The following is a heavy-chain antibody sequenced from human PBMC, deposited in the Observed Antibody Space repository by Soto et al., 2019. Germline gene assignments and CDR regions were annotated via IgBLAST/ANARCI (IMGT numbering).Heavy chain of an antibody. CDR2: IYYSGST. V-gene: IGHV4-31*03. CDR1: GGSISSGGYY. J-gene: IGHJ6*02. Sequence: QVQLQESGPGLVKPSQTLSLTCTVSGGSISSGGYYWSWIRQHPGKGLEWIGYIYYSGSTYYNPSLKSRVTISVDTSKNPFSLKLSSVTAADTAVYYCARDVLRGYYYYYGMDVWGQGTTVTVSS. CDR3: ARDVLRGYYYYYGMDV. D-gene: IGHD2-8*01.